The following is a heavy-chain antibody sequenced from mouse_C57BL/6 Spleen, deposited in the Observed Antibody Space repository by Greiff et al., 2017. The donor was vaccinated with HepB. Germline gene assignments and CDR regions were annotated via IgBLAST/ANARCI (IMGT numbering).Heavy chain of an antibody. D-gene: IGHD1-1*01. Sequence: EVQLQESGPGLVKPSQSLSLTCSVTGYSITSGYYWNWIRQFPGNKLEWMGYISYDGSNNYNPSLKNRTSITRDTSKNQLFLKLNSVTTEDTATYYCARGSSPYYAMDYWGQGTSVTVSS. CDR2: ISYDGSN. CDR1: GYSITSGYY. CDR3: ARGSSPYYAMDY. J-gene: IGHJ4*01. V-gene: IGHV3-6*01.